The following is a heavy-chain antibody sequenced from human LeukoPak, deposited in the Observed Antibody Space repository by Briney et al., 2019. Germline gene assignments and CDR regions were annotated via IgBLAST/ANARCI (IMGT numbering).Heavy chain of an antibody. CDR3: VVSSYGFHFDY. J-gene: IGHJ4*02. Sequence: PGGSLRLSCAASGFTFSSYGMHWVRQAPGKGLEWVAVIWYDGSNKYYADSVKGRFTISRDNSKNTLYLQMNSLRAEDTAVYYCVVSSYGFHFDYWGQGTLVTVSS. CDR2: IWYDGSNK. V-gene: IGHV3-33*01. D-gene: IGHD5-18*01. CDR1: GFTFSSYG.